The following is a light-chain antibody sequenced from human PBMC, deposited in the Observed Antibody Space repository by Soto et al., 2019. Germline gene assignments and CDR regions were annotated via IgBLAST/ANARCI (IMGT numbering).Light chain of an antibody. CDR3: ATWDSTLSVYL. CDR1: SSNIGGNS. Sequence: QSALTQPPSVSAAPGQRVTISCSGSSSNIGGNSVSWYQQLPGTAPKLLIYDTFQRPSGIPDRVSGSKSGTSATLDIGGLQTGDEATYYCATWDSTLSVYLFGTGTKVTVL. V-gene: IGLV1-51*01. J-gene: IGLJ1*01. CDR2: DTF.